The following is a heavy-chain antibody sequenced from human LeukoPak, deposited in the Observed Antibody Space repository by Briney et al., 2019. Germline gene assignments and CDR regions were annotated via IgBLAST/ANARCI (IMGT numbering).Heavy chain of an antibody. V-gene: IGHV4-59*08. D-gene: IGHD1-26*01. Sequence: SETLSLTCSVSGGSISSYYWSWIRQAPGKGLEWIGFAHYSGSTNYNPSLKSRVTISVDTSKNQFSLKLSSVTAADTAVYYCARQSGSGSYYGGRELIKWGQGTLVTVSS. CDR2: AHYSGST. CDR3: ARQSGSGSYYGGRELIK. CDR1: GGSISSYY. J-gene: IGHJ4*02.